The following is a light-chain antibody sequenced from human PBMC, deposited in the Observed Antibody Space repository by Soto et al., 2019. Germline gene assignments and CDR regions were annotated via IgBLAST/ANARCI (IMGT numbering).Light chain of an antibody. Sequence: EIVMTQSPATLSVSPGDRATLSCRASQSVGSNLAWYQQKPGQAPRLLIYGASTRATGIPARFSGSGSGTEFTLTISSLQSEDFAVYYCHQYNRFPRTFGQGTKVEIK. CDR2: GAS. CDR3: HQYNRFPRT. CDR1: QSVGSN. J-gene: IGKJ1*01. V-gene: IGKV3-15*01.